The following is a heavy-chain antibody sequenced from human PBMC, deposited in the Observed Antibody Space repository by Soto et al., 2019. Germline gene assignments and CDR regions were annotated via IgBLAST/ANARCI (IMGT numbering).Heavy chain of an antibody. CDR2: IKQDGSEK. V-gene: IGHV3-7*01. CDR1: GFTFSSYW. D-gene: IGHD6-19*01. CDR3: ASQWLVGADYYDDMDV. J-gene: IGHJ6*03. Sequence: GGSLRLSCAASGFTFSSYWMSWVRQAPGKGLEWVANIKQDGSEKYYVDSVKGRFTISRDNAKNSLYLQMNSLRAEDTAVYYWASQWLVGADYYDDMDVWGKGTTVTVSS.